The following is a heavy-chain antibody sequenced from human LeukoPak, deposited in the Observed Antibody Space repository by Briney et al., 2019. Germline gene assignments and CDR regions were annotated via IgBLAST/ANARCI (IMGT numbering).Heavy chain of an antibody. D-gene: IGHD5-18*01. Sequence: GGSLRLSCAASGFIFTNYFMSWVRQAPGKGLEWVSVIYSGGSTYYADSVKGRFTISRDNSKNTLYLQMNSLRAEDTAVYYCARAPGYSYGIDYWGQGTLVTVSS. CDR1: GFIFTNYF. CDR3: ARAPGYSYGIDY. V-gene: IGHV3-53*01. J-gene: IGHJ4*02. CDR2: IYSGGST.